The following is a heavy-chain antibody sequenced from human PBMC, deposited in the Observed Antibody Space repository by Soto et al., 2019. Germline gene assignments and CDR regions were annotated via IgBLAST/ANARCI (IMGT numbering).Heavy chain of an antibody. CDR2: ISYDGSNK. CDR3: AKETVIQFDY. Sequence: QVQLVESGGGVVQPGRSLRLSCAASGFTFSRHGMHWVRQAPGKGLEWVALISYDGSNKYYADSVKVRFTISRDNSKNTLLLQMNSLRAEDTAVYYCAKETVIQFDYWGQGTLVTVSS. D-gene: IGHD4-17*01. J-gene: IGHJ4*02. CDR1: GFTFSRHG. V-gene: IGHV3-30*18.